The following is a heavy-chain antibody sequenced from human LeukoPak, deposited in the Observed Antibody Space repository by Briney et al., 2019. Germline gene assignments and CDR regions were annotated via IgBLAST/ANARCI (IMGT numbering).Heavy chain of an antibody. J-gene: IGHJ4*02. D-gene: IGHD3-22*01. CDR1: GYSFTSYW. CDR3: ARHSSVDAVITPFDY. V-gene: IGHV5-51*01. CDR2: IYPGDSDT. Sequence: KPGESLKISCKGSGYSFTSYWIGWVRQMPGRGLEWMGIIYPGDSDTRNSPSFQGHVTISADKSSSTAYLQWSSLKASDTAMYYCARHSSVDAVITPFDYWGQGTLVTVSS.